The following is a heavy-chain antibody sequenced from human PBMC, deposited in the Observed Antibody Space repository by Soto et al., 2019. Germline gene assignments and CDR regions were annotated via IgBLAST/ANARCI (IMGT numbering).Heavy chain of an antibody. J-gene: IGHJ6*02. Sequence: GGSLRLSCAASGFTFSDYYMSWIRQAPGKGLEWVSYISSSSSYTNYADSVKGRFTISRDNAKNSLYLQMNSLRAEDTAVYYCARDPSLVLWFGEHYGMDVWGQGTTVTV. V-gene: IGHV3-11*05. CDR1: GFTFSDYY. CDR3: ARDPSLVLWFGEHYGMDV. D-gene: IGHD3-10*01. CDR2: ISSSSSYT.